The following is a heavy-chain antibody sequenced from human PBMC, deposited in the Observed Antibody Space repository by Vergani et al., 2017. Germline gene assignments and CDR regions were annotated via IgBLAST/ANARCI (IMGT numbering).Heavy chain of an antibody. V-gene: IGHV3-9*01. J-gene: IGHJ6*03. CDR3: ARGGPDSSWYYYYYYMDV. CDR1: GFTFDDYA. CDR2: ISWNSGSI. Sequence: EVQLVESGGGLVQPGRSLRLSCAASGFTFDDYAMHWVRQAPGKGLEWVSGISWNSGSIGYADSVKGRFTISRDNAKNSLYLQMNSLRAEDTAVYYCARGGPDSSWYYYYYYMDVWGKGTTVTVSS. D-gene: IGHD6-13*01.